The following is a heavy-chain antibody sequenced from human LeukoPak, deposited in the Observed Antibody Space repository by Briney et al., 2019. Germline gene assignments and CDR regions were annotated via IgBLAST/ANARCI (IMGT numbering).Heavy chain of an antibody. Sequence: GASVKVSCKTSGYTFSTYGISWVRQAPGQGLEWMAWISGYNGNTKYAQNLQGRVTMTTDTSTSTAYMELRSLRSDDTAVYYCAREGREDYGDYWGQGTLVTVSS. J-gene: IGHJ4*02. CDR1: GYTFSTYG. D-gene: IGHD3-10*01. CDR2: ISGYNGNT. CDR3: AREGREDYGDY. V-gene: IGHV1-18*01.